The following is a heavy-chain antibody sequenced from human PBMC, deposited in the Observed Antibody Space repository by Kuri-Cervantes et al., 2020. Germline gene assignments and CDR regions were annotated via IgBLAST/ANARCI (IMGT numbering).Heavy chain of an antibody. Sequence: GESLKISCAASGFTFSSYSMNWVRQAPGKGLEWVSVIYSGGSTYYADSVKGRFTISRDNSKNTLYLQMNSLRAEDTAVYYCARVIVDTAMIITPDAFDIWGQGTMVTDSS. CDR1: GFTFSSYS. CDR2: IYSGGST. V-gene: IGHV3-53*01. CDR3: ARVIVDTAMIITPDAFDI. J-gene: IGHJ3*02. D-gene: IGHD5-18*01.